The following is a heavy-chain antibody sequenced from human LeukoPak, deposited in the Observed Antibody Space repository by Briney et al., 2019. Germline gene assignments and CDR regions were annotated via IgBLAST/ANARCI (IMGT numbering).Heavy chain of an antibody. J-gene: IGHJ4*02. CDR1: GFTFSHYG. CDR2: IWYDATNK. D-gene: IGHD6-19*01. CDR3: ARDIEVAGRKYFDS. V-gene: IGHV3-33*01. Sequence: PGGSLRLSCAASGFTFSHYGMHWVRQAPGKGLQWVATIWYDATNKYYEDSVNGRFTISRDNSKNTLYLQMNSLRAKDTALYYCARDIEVAGRKYFDSWGQGTLVTVSS.